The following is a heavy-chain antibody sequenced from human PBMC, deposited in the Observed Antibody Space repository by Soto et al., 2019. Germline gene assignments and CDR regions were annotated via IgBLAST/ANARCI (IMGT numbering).Heavy chain of an antibody. J-gene: IGHJ4*02. Sequence: GESLKISCKGSGYSFTSYWISWVRLMPGKGLEWMGIIYPGDSDTRYSPSFQGQVTISADKSISTAYLQWSSLKASDTAMYYCARHGVGDILTGQPDYWGQGTLVTVSS. CDR2: IYPGDSDT. V-gene: IGHV5-51*01. D-gene: IGHD3-9*01. CDR3: ARHGVGDILTGQPDY. CDR1: GYSFTSYW.